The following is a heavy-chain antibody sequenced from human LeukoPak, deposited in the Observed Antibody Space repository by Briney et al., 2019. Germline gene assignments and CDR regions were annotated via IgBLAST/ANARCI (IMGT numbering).Heavy chain of an antibody. V-gene: IGHV3-30*02. Sequence: HPGGSLRLSCAASGFTFSNYGMHWVRQAPGKGLEWVAFTGYDGRNKYYGDSVKGRFTISRDNSKSTLYLQMNSLRGEDTAVYYCAREGTDAFDIWGQGTMVTVSS. D-gene: IGHD1-1*01. CDR3: AREGTDAFDI. J-gene: IGHJ3*02. CDR2: TGYDGRNK. CDR1: GFTFSNYG.